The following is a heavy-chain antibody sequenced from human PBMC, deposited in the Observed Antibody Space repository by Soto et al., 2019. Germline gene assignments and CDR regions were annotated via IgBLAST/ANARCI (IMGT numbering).Heavy chain of an antibody. D-gene: IGHD2-21*02. V-gene: IGHV3-23*01. CDR3: ASERLCGADCYFFDN. Sequence: QPGGSLRLSCAASGFTFSSYAMSWVRQGPGKGLEWVSGISGSGGSTYYADSVKGRFTISRDNSENTLFLQMNSLRAEDTAIYYCASERLCGADCYFFDNWGQGTQVTVSS. CDR1: GFTFSSYA. CDR2: ISGSGGST. J-gene: IGHJ4*02.